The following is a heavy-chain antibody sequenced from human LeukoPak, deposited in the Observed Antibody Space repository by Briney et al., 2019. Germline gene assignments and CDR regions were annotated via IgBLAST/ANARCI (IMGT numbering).Heavy chain of an antibody. D-gene: IGHD6-6*01. J-gene: IGHJ4*02. Sequence: ASVNVSCKASGYTFTSYGISWVRHAPRQGLEWVGLISAYNGNTNYAHKFQGRDTMTTDTSKRTGYMELRSLRSDDTAVYYCARDRPLRRIAARPAPNHLYYWGQGTLVTVSP. CDR3: ARDRPLRRIAARPAPNHLYY. V-gene: IGHV1-18*01. CDR2: ISAYNGNT. CDR1: GYTFTSYG.